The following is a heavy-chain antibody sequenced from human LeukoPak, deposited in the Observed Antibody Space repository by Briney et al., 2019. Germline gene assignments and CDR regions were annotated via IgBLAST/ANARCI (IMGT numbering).Heavy chain of an antibody. V-gene: IGHV3-23*01. CDR2: VSGGGEST. Sequence: GGSLRLSCAASGFTFSSFAMSWVRQAPGKGLEWVSLVSGGGESTYYAASVKGRFTVSRDSSKNTLYLQMNSLRAEDTAIYYCAKDTYSSSPYYFDYWGQGTLVTVSS. CDR3: AKDTYSSSPYYFDY. D-gene: IGHD6-19*01. J-gene: IGHJ4*02. CDR1: GFTFSSFA.